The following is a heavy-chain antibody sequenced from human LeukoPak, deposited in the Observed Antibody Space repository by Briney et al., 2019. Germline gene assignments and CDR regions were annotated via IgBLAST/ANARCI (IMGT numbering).Heavy chain of an antibody. CDR2: INPNSGGT. J-gene: IGHJ5*02. CDR3: TTPVVYCSSTSCYDWFDP. CDR1: GGTLNSDT. D-gene: IGHD2-2*01. Sequence: ASVKVSCKASGGTLNSDTLSWVRQAPGQGLEWMGWINPNSGGTNYAQKFQGRVTMTRDTSISTAYMELSRLRSDDTAVYYCTTPVVYCSSTSCYDWFDPWGQGTLVTVSS. V-gene: IGHV1-2*02.